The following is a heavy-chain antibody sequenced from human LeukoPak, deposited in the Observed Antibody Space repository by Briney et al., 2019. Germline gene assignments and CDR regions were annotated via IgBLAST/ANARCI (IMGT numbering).Heavy chain of an antibody. CDR2: ISSSSSFI. CDR3: ARGSQRAFDI. J-gene: IGHJ3*02. CDR1: GFTFSSYS. V-gene: IGHV3-21*04. D-gene: IGHD2-15*01. Sequence: NAGGSLRLSCAASGFTFSSYSMNWVRQAPGKGLEWVSSISSSSSFIYYADSVKGRFTISRDNAKNSLYLQMNSLRAEDTAVYYCARGSQRAFDIWGQGTMVTVSS.